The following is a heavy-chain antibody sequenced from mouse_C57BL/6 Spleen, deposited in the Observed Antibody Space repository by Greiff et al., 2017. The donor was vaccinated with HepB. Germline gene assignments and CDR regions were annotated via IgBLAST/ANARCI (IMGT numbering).Heavy chain of an antibody. J-gene: IGHJ2*01. V-gene: IGHV1-55*01. CDR3: ARCNYYGSSYDFDY. D-gene: IGHD1-1*01. Sequence: VKLQQPGAELVKPGASVKMSCKASGYTFTSYWITWVKQRPGQGLEWIGDIYPGSGSTNYNEKFKSKATLTVDTSSSTAYMQLSSLTSEDSAVYYCARCNYYGSSYDFDYWGQGTTLTVSS. CDR2: IYPGSGST. CDR1: GYTFTSYW.